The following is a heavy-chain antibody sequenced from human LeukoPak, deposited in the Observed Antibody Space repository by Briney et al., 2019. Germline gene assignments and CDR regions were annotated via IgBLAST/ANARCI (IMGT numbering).Heavy chain of an antibody. CDR2: IRFDGRNR. J-gene: IGHJ4*02. CDR3: VGDLDF. V-gene: IGHV3-30*02. CDR1: GFTFSSYD. Sequence: PGGSLRLSCAASGFTFSSYDMYWVRQAPGKGQEWVAFIRFDGRNRYYGDSVKGRFTISRDNSKNTLYMQINSLSIEDTAVYYRVGDLDFWGQGTLVTVSS.